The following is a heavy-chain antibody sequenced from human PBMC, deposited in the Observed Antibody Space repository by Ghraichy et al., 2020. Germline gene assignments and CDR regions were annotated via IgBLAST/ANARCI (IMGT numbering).Heavy chain of an antibody. CDR3: AKDHQLTGEDLPALDFDY. D-gene: IGHD7-27*01. CDR2: ISYDGSNK. Sequence: GGSLRLSCAASGFTFSSYGMHWVRQAPGKGLEWVAVISYDGSNKYYADSVKGRFTISRDNSKNTLYLQMNSLRAEDTAVYYCAKDHQLTGEDLPALDFDYWGQGTLVTVSS. J-gene: IGHJ4*02. V-gene: IGHV3-30*18. CDR1: GFTFSSYG.